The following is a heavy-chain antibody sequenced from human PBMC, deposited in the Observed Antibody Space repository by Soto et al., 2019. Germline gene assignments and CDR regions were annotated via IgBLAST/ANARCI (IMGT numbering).Heavy chain of an antibody. CDR3: ASDLCSGGGSYGDAIDI. J-gene: IGHJ3*02. D-gene: IGHD2-15*01. V-gene: IGHV4-31*03. CDR2: IYYSGST. CDR1: GGSISSGGYY. Sequence: SETLSLTCTVSGGSISSGGYYWSWIRQDPGKGLEWIGYIYYSGSTYYNPSPKSRVTISVDTSKNQFSLKLSSVTAADTAVYYCASDLCSGGGSYGDAIDIWSQGTIVTVSS.